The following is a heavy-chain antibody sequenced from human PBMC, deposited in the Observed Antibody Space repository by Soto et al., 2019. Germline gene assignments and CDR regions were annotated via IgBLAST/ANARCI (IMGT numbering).Heavy chain of an antibody. CDR2: IYHSGST. V-gene: IGHV4-38-2*01. D-gene: IGHD4-17*01. CDR1: GYSISSGYY. J-gene: IGHJ6*02. Sequence: SETLFLTCAVSGYSISSGYYWGWLRQPPGKGLEWIGSIYHSGSTYYNPSLKSRVTTSVDTSKNQFSLKLSSVTAADTAVYYCARYYGDYMYYYYYGMDVWGQGTTVTVSS. CDR3: ARYYGDYMYYYYYGMDV.